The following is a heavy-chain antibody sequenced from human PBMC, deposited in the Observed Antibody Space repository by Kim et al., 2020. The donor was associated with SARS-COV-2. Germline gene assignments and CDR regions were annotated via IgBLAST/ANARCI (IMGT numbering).Heavy chain of an antibody. Sequence: SETLSLTCAVYGGSFSGYYWSWIRQPPGKGLEWIGEINHSGSTNYNPSLKSRVTISVDTSKNQFSLKLSSVTAADTAVYYCARVGGDCSGGSCYLDFDYWGQGTLVTVSS. CDR3: ARVGGDCSGGSCYLDFDY. CDR1: GGSFSGYY. V-gene: IGHV4-34*01. J-gene: IGHJ4*02. CDR2: INHSGST. D-gene: IGHD2-15*01.